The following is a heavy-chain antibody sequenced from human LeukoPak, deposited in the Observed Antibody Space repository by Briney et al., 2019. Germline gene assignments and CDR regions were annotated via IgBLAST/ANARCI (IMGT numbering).Heavy chain of an antibody. J-gene: IGHJ6*03. Sequence: GASVKVSCKVSGYTLTELSMHWVRQAPGKGLEWMGGFDPEDGETIYAQKFQGRVTMTEDTSTDTAYMELSSPRSEDTAVYYCATHDFWSGSPGLRYYYMDVWGKGTTVTVSS. D-gene: IGHD3-3*01. CDR3: ATHDFWSGSPGLRYYYMDV. CDR1: GYTLTELS. V-gene: IGHV1-24*01. CDR2: FDPEDGET.